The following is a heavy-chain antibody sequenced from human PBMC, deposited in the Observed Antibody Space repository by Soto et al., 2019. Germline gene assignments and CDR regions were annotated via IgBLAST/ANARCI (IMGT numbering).Heavy chain of an antibody. V-gene: IGHV4-59*12. CDR2: IYYSGST. CDR1: GGSISSYY. CDR3: ARDYSYYYYGMDV. J-gene: IGHJ6*02. Sequence: PSETLSLSCTVSGGSISSYYWSWIRQPPGKGLEWIGYIYYSGSTNYNPSLKSRVTISVDTSKNQFSLKLSSVTAADTAVYYCARDYSYYYYGMDVWGQGTTVTVSS. D-gene: IGHD4-4*01.